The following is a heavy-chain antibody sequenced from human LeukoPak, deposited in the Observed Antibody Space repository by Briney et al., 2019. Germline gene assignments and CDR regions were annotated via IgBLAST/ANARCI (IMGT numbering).Heavy chain of an antibody. J-gene: IGHJ3*02. CDR3: VRDRYDILTGYNDAFDI. CDR1: GFPFSNNA. Sequence: GGSLRLSCAASGFPFSNNAMTWVRQAPGKGLEWISYITTSSGTKHYADSVRGRFTISRDNAKSSLYLQMNSLRAEDTAVYYCVRDRYDILTGYNDAFDIWGQGTMVTVSS. CDR2: ITTSSGTK. V-gene: IGHV3-48*04. D-gene: IGHD3-9*01.